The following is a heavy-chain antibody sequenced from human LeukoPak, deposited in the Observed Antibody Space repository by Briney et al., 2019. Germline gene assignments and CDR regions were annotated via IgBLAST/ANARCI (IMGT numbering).Heavy chain of an antibody. J-gene: IGHJ4*02. D-gene: IGHD5-18*01. CDR3: AREWIQVYYFDY. CDR1: GGSISSGSYY. CDR2: IYTSGST. V-gene: IGHV4-61*02. Sequence: SETLSLTCTVSGGSISSGSYYWSWIRQPAGKGLEWIGRIYTSGSTNYNPSLKSRVTISVDTSKNQFSLKLSSVTAADTAAYYCAREWIQVYYFDYWGQGTLVTVSS.